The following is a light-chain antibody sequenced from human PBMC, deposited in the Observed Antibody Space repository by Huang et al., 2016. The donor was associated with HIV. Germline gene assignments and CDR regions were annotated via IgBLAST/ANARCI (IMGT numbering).Light chain of an antibody. CDR3: HQYNNWLLS. CDR1: RSVSNN. CDR2: GSS. V-gene: IGKV3-15*01. J-gene: IGKJ4*01. Sequence: EIVMTQSPATLSVSPGERVTLSCRANRSVSNNLAWYQQRPGQAPRLLIYGSSTRAPGIPARFSGSASGTDFSLTISSLQSEDFALYYCHQYNNWLLSFGGGTRVDI.